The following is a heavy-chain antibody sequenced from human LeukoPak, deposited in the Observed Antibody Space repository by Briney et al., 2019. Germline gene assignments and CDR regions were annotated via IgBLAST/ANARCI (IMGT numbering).Heavy chain of an antibody. Sequence: GGFLRLSCVASVSSFCNHWMTWVRHAPGKGREWVVNIKQDGSEKYYVDSVKGRFTISRDNTKNSLYLQMNSLRAEDTAVYYCATRPSSDYYLGVFDYWGQGAAVVVSS. J-gene: IGHJ4*02. CDR2: IKQDGSEK. CDR1: VSSFCNHW. CDR3: ATRPSSDYYLGVFDY. V-gene: IGHV3-7*01. D-gene: IGHD3-22*01.